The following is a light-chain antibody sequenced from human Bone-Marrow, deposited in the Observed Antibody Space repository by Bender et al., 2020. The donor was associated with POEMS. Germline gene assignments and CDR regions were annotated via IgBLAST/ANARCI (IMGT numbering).Light chain of an antibody. V-gene: IGLV2-14*03. Sequence: QSALTQPASVSGSPGQSITISCTGTSSDVGAYDFVSWFQHHPGEAPQLMIYDVSNRPSGVSNRFSGSKSGNTASLTISGLQAEDEADYYCSSFTRTSTYLFGSGTKVTVL. CDR2: DVS. CDR3: SSFTRTSTYL. CDR1: SSDVGAYDF. J-gene: IGLJ1*01.